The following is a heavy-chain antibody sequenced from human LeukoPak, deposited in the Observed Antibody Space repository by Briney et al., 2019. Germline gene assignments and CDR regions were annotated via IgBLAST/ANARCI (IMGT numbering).Heavy chain of an antibody. Sequence: GGSLRLSCAASGFTFGSYGMSWVRQAPGKGLEWVSFITPNADRTPYADSVEGRFTISRDNPRNTLYMQMNSLRDEDTALYYCAIMHGYYDGSGYWVQWGQGTLVTVSS. CDR3: AIMHGYYDGSGYWVQ. V-gene: IGHV3-23*01. CDR1: GFTFGSYG. J-gene: IGHJ1*01. CDR2: ITPNADRT. D-gene: IGHD3-22*01.